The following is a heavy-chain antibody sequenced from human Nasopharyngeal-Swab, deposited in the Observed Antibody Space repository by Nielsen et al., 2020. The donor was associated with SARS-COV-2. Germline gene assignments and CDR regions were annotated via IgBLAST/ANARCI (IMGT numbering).Heavy chain of an antibody. J-gene: IGHJ6*03. V-gene: IGHV4-59*01. D-gene: IGHD6-13*01. CDR3: ARDGPGIAAAGTTYYYYYMDV. Sequence: SETLSLTCAVYGGSFSGYYWSWIRQPPGKGLEWIGYIYYSGSTNYNPSLKSRVTISVDTSKNHFSLKLSSVTAADTAVYYCARDGPGIAAAGTTYYYYYMDVWGKGTTVTVSS. CDR2: IYYSGST. CDR1: GGSFSGYY.